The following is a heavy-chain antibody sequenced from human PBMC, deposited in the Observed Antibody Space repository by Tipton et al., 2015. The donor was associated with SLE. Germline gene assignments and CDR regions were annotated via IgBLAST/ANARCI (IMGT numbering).Heavy chain of an antibody. Sequence: TLSLTCAVYGGSFSGYYWSWIRQSPGKGLEWIGEIHHSGSTIYNPSLKSRVTISVDTSKKQFSLKLSSVTAADTAVYYCARAYCTSTSCQRAEYFQHWGQGTLVTVYS. CDR3: ARAYCTSTSCQRAEYFQH. CDR2: IHHSGST. CDR1: GGSFSGYY. J-gene: IGHJ1*01. V-gene: IGHV4-34*01. D-gene: IGHD2-2*01.